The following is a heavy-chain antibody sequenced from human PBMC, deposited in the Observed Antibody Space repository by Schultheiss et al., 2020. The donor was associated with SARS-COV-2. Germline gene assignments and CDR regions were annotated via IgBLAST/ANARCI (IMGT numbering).Heavy chain of an antibody. CDR2: ISSNGGST. D-gene: IGHD2-15*01. V-gene: IGHV3-64*04. Sequence: GGSLRLSCSASGFTFSSYAMHWVRQAPGKGLEYVSAISSNGGSTYYADSVKGRFTISRDNSKNTLYLQMNSLRAEDTAVYYCAKHLAVVVNAFDIWGQGTMVTVSS. CDR1: GFTFSSYA. J-gene: IGHJ3*02. CDR3: AKHLAVVVNAFDI.